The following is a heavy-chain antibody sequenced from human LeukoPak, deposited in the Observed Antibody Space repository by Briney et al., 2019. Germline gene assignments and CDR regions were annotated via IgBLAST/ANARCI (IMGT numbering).Heavy chain of an antibody. CDR2: IIPIFGTA. CDR1: GGTFSSYA. D-gene: IGHD4-17*01. J-gene: IGHJ5*02. CDR3: ATSPFTVTNNWFDP. Sequence: SVKVSCKASGGTFSSYAISWVRQAPGQGLEWMGGIIPIFGTANYAQKFQGRVTMTEDTSTDTAYMELSSLRSEDTAVYYCATSPFTVTNNWFDPWGQGTLVTVSS. V-gene: IGHV1-69*06.